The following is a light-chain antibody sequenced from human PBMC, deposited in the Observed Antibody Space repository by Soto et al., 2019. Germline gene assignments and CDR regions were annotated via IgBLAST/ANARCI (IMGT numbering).Light chain of an antibody. CDR3: SSYAGSNNFVV. CDR1: SSDVGGYDY. J-gene: IGLJ2*01. Sequence: QSVLTQPPSASGSPGQSVAISCTGTSSDVGGYDYVSWYQQHPGKAPKLMIYEVNKRPSGVPDRFSGSKSGNTASLTVSGVQAEDEADYYCSSYAGSNNFVVFGGGTKLTVL. V-gene: IGLV2-8*01. CDR2: EVN.